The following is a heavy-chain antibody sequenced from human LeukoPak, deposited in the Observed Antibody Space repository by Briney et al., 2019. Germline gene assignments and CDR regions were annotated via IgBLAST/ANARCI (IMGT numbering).Heavy chain of an antibody. D-gene: IGHD4-17*01. Sequence: GGSLRLSCAASGFTFSSYWMHWVRQAPGKGLEWVSLITGDGATTYYTDSVKGRFTISRDNSKDSLYLQMNSLRTEDTALYFCAKVGGLNGDYTYYFDYWGQGTLVTVSS. CDR2: ITGDGATT. V-gene: IGHV3-43*02. CDR1: GFTFSSYW. CDR3: AKVGGLNGDYTYYFDY. J-gene: IGHJ4*02.